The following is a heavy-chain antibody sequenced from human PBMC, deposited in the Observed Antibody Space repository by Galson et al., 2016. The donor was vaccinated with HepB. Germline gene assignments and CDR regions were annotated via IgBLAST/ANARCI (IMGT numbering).Heavy chain of an antibody. CDR3: SKDASYTGYDRSEY. CDR1: GFTFTSYG. CDR2: ISGSGGVT. Sequence: SLRLSCAASGFTFTSYGLSWVRQAPGKGLEWVSSISGSGGVTYYADLVKGRFTISRDNSKNTLYLQMNSLRAEDTALYYCSKDASYTGYDRSEYWGQGTLVTVSS. D-gene: IGHD5-12*01. V-gene: IGHV3-23*01. J-gene: IGHJ4*02.